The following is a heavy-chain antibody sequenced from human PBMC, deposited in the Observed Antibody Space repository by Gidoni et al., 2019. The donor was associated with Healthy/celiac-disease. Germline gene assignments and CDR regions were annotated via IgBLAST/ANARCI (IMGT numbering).Heavy chain of an antibody. D-gene: IGHD3-3*01. V-gene: IGHV3-72*01. J-gene: IGHJ6*03. CDR1: GFTFSDHY. CDR2: TIKKANSYTT. Sequence: EVQLVESGGGLVQPGGSLRLSCAASGFTFSDHYMDWVRQAPGKGLGGVCRTIKKANSYTTEYAASVKGRFTISRDDSKNSLYLQMNSLKTEDTAVYYCARGGPRYYDFWSGYSDYYYYYMDVWGKGTTVTVSS. CDR3: ARGGPRYYDFWSGYSDYYYYYMDV.